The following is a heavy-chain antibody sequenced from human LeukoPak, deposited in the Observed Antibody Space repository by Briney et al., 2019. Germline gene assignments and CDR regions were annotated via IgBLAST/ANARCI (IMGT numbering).Heavy chain of an antibody. Sequence: SETLSLTCTVSGVSISSNNYYWGWIRQPPGRGLEWIGSIYYSGNTYYAPSLKSRVTISVDSSKNHFSLKLTSGTAADTAVYYCARHSLERLWLPNDYWGQGTLVTVSS. D-gene: IGHD3-3*01. CDR3: ARHSLERLWLPNDY. CDR1: GVSISSNNYY. CDR2: IYYSGNT. J-gene: IGHJ4*02. V-gene: IGHV4-39*01.